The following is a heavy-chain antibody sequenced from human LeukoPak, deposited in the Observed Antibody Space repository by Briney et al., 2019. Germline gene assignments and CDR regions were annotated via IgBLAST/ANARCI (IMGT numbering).Heavy chain of an antibody. CDR2: IYHSGST. CDR3: ARRQARWEWSDYYYGMDV. V-gene: IGHV4-4*02. Sequence: SETLSLTCAVSGGSISSSNWWSWVRQPPGKGLEWIGEIYHSGSTNYNPSLKSRVTISVDKSKNQFSLKLSSVTAADTAVYYCARRQARWEWSDYYYGMDVWGQGTTVTVSS. J-gene: IGHJ6*02. D-gene: IGHD3-3*01. CDR1: GGSISSSNW.